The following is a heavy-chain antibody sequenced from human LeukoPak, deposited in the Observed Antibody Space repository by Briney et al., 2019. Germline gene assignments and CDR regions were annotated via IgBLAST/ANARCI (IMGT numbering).Heavy chain of an antibody. D-gene: IGHD2-15*01. Sequence: ASVKVSCKASGYTFTSYGISWVRQAPGQGLEWMGWISAYNGNTNYAQKLQGRVTMTTDTSTSTAYMELRSLGSDDTAVYYCAEIFPSGVAPERWFHPWGQGTLVTVSS. J-gene: IGHJ5*02. CDR1: GYTFTSYG. V-gene: IGHV1-18*01. CDR2: ISAYNGNT. CDR3: AEIFPSGVAPERWFHP.